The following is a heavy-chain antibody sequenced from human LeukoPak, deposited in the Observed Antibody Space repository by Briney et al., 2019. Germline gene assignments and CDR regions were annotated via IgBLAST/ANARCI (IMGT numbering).Heavy chain of an antibody. CDR2: IKSKTDGGTA. CDR1: GFTFSDYY. Sequence: GGSLRLSCAASGFTFSDYYMSWVRQAPGKGLEWVGRIKSKTDGGTAEYAAPVKGRFTISRDDSQNTVYMQMNSLRPEDTAVYYCTTAPDSMDCWGQGTLVTVSS. J-gene: IGHJ4*02. D-gene: IGHD3-3*01. V-gene: IGHV3-15*01. CDR3: TTAPDSMDC.